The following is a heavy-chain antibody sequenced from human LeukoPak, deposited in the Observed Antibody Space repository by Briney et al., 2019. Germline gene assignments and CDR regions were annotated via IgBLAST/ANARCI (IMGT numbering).Heavy chain of an antibody. CDR1: GSTFSSYS. CDR2: ISSINTI. D-gene: IGHD3-16*02. J-gene: IGHJ4*02. Sequence: GGSLRLSCAVSGSTFSSYSMNWVRQPPGKGLEWVSYISSINTIYYADSVKGRFTISRDNGKNSLYLQMNNLRAEDTAVYYCARDGERGELSLYMDYWGQGTLVTVSS. CDR3: ARDGERGELSLYMDY. V-gene: IGHV3-48*01.